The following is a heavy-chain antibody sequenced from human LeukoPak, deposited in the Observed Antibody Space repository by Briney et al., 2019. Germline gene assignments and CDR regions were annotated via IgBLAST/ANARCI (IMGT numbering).Heavy chain of an antibody. CDR1: GFSVSSNY. J-gene: IGHJ4*02. D-gene: IGHD5-12*01. Sequence: GGSLRLSCAASGFSVSSNYMSWVRQAPGKGLEWVSVLYSSGYTKYADSVKGRFSISRDNSENTLSLQMNSLGAEDTAVYYCAAKGNGYTGTYVFAHWGRGTLVTVSS. CDR2: LYSSGYT. V-gene: IGHV3-66*01. CDR3: AAKGNGYTGTYVFAH.